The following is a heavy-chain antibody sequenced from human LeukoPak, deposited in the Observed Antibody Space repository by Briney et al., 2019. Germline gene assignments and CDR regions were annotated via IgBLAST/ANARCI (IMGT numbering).Heavy chain of an antibody. V-gene: IGHV3-74*01. D-gene: IGHD5-24*01. CDR1: GFTFSSYA. Sequence: GGSLRLSCAASGFTFSSYAMSWVRQAPGKGLVWVSRINSDGSSTSYADSVKGRFTISRDNARNTLYLQMNSLRAEDTAVYFCARYGGEKATIFWGQGTLVTVSS. J-gene: IGHJ4*02. CDR3: ARYGGEKATIF. CDR2: INSDGSST.